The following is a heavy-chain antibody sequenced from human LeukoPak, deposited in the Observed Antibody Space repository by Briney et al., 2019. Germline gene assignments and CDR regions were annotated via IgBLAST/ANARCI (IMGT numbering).Heavy chain of an antibody. CDR2: ISYDGSNK. J-gene: IGHJ4*02. CDR3: AKRMSGSYYPEY. V-gene: IGHV3-30*18. CDR1: GFTFSSYG. Sequence: GSLRLSCAASGFTFSSYGMHWVRQAPGKGLEWVAVISYDGSNKYYADSVKGRFTISRDNSESTLYLQMNSLTADDTAVYYCAKRMSGSYYPEYWGQGTLVTVSS. D-gene: IGHD1-26*01.